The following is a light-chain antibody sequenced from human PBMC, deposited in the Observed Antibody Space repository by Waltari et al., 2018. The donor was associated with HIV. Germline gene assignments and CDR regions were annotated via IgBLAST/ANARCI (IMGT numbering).Light chain of an antibody. J-gene: IGKJ1*01. V-gene: IGKV3-20*01. Sequence: EIVLTQSPVTLSLSPGDSATLSCRASQGLPRRDLAWIQHRPGQAARLLIYGASSRATSIPDRFRGSGSVTQFTLIISRLEPEDCAVYYCHQYETSPRTFGQGTKVYIK. CDR3: HQYETSPRT. CDR2: GAS. CDR1: QGLPRRD.